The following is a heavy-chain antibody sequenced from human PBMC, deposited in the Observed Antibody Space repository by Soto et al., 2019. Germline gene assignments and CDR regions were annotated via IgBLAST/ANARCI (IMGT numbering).Heavy chain of an antibody. CDR1: GYTFTSYG. CDR2: ISAHNGNT. CDR3: ARGRYGDY. D-gene: IGHD1-1*01. Sequence: QVHLVQSGAEVKKPGASVKVSCKGSGYTFTSYGITWVRQAPGQGLEWMGWISAHNGNTDYAQKLQGRVTVTRDTSSSTAYMELRSLRSDDTAVYYCARGRYGDYWGQGALVTVSS. J-gene: IGHJ4*02. V-gene: IGHV1-18*01.